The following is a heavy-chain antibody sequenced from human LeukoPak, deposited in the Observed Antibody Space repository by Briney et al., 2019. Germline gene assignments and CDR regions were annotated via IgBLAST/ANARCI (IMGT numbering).Heavy chain of an antibody. D-gene: IGHD3-3*01. CDR1: GFTFSSYS. Sequence: GGSLRLSCAASGFTFSSYSMNWVRQAPGKGLEWVSSISSSSSYIYYADSVKGRSTISRDNSKNTLYLQMNSLRAEDTAVYYCAKGIDYDFWSGYSTIDYWGQGTLVTVSS. J-gene: IGHJ4*02. V-gene: IGHV3-21*04. CDR2: ISSSSSYI. CDR3: AKGIDYDFWSGYSTIDY.